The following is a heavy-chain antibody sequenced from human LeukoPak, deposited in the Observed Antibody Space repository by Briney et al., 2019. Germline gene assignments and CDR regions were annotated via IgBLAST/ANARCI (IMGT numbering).Heavy chain of an antibody. D-gene: IGHD3-22*01. J-gene: IGHJ4*02. CDR2: MYYSGST. CDR1: GGSISSSNYY. CDR3: ARETISAYYDSSGYKGH. V-gene: IGHV4-39*07. Sequence: SETLSLTCTVSGGSISSSNYYWGWIRQPPGKGLEWIGSMYYSGSTYYNPSLKSRVTISVDTSRNQFSLKLSSVTAADTAVYYCARETISAYYDSSGYKGHWGQGILVTVSS.